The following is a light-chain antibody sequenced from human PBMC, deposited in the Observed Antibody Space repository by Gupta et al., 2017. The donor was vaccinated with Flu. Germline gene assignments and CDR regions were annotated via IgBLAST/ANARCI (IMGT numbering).Light chain of an antibody. J-gene: IGKJ1*01. CDR1: QSVSSSY. CDR3: QQYGSSPRT. CDR2: GAS. Sequence: ELAFTQSPGTLSLSPGARAALSCRASQSVSSSYLAWYQQKPGQAPRLLIYGASSRATGIPDRFSGSGSGTDFTFTISRLEPEDFAVYYCQQYGSSPRTFGQGTKVEIK. V-gene: IGKV3-20*01.